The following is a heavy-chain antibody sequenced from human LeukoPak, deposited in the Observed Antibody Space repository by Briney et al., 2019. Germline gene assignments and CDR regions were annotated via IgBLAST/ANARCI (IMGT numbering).Heavy chain of an antibody. D-gene: IGHD3-22*01. CDR3: ARQVYYDSSGYPFDY. J-gene: IGHJ4*02. Sequence: GESLKISCKASGYPFTSYWIGWVRQMPGKGLEWMGIIYPGDSDTRYSPSFQGQVTISADKSISTAYLQWSSLKASDTAMYYCARQVYYDSSGYPFDYWGQGTLVTVSS. CDR1: GYPFTSYW. V-gene: IGHV5-51*01. CDR2: IYPGDSDT.